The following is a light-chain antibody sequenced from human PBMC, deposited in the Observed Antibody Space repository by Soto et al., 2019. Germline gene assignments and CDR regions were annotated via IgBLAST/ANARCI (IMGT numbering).Light chain of an antibody. CDR2: GNS. J-gene: IGLJ1*01. Sequence: QSVLTQPPSVSGAPGQRVTISCTGSSSNIGAGYDVHWYQRLPGTAPKLLIYGNSNRPSGVPDRFSGSKSGTSASLAITGLQADDEADYYCQSYDSSLSGCYVFGTGTKVTVL. CDR1: SSNIGAGYD. CDR3: QSYDSSLSGCYV. V-gene: IGLV1-40*01.